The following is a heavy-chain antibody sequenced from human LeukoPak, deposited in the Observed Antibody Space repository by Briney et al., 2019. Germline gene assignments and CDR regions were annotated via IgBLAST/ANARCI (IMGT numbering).Heavy chain of an antibody. CDR2: IAVASGNT. CDR1: GFTFTSSA. Sequence: SVKVSCKASGFTFTSSAVQWVRQARGQRVEWIGWIAVASGNTNYAQKFQERVTITRDMSTSTAYMELSSLRSEDTAVYYCAAATGDFWSGYPDDYYYYGMDVWGQGTTVTVSS. J-gene: IGHJ6*02. D-gene: IGHD3-3*01. CDR3: AAATGDFWSGYPDDYYYYGMDV. V-gene: IGHV1-58*01.